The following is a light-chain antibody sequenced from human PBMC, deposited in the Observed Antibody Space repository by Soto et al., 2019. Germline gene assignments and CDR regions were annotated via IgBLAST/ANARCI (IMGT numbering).Light chain of an antibody. CDR1: QNLHSF. J-gene: IGKJ5*01. V-gene: IGKV3-11*01. CDR3: QQRTRWPMT. Sequence: EMVMTQSPATLSVSPGERATLSCRASQNLHSFLNWYQQRPGQAPRPLIYDGSKRAAGVPDRISGDGSGTDYTLTISSLEPEDFAVYYCQQRTRWPMTFGQGTRLEI. CDR2: DGS.